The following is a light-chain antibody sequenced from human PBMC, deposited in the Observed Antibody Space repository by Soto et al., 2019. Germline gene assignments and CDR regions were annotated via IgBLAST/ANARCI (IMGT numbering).Light chain of an antibody. CDR1: QSVSSSY. V-gene: IGKV3-20*01. Sequence: EIVLTQSPGTLSLSPGERATLSCRASQSVSSSYLAWYQQKPGQAPRLLIYGASSRATGISDRFSGSGSGTDFTLTISRLEPEDFAVYYCQRYGSAPLITFGQGTRLEI. CDR2: GAS. J-gene: IGKJ5*01. CDR3: QRYGSAPLIT.